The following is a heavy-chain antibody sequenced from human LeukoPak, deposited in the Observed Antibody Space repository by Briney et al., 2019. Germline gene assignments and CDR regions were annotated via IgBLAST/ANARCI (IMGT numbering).Heavy chain of an antibody. CDR3: ARAPWYYDILTGYAVDI. CDR1: GGSISSGGYY. J-gene: IGHJ3*02. CDR2: IYHSGST. D-gene: IGHD3-9*01. V-gene: IGHV4-30-2*01. Sequence: SETLSLTCTVSGGSISSGGYYWSWIRQPPGKGLEWIGYIYHSGSTYYNPSLKSRVTISVDRSKNQFSLKLSSVTAADTAVYYCARAPWYYDILTGYAVDIWGQGTMVTVSS.